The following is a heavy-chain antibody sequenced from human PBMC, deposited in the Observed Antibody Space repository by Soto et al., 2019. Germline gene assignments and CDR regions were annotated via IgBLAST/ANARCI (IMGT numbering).Heavy chain of an antibody. Sequence: QVQLQESGPRLVKPSGTLSLTCTVSGGSISSNNWRTWVRQPPGKGLEWIGEIYHSGDTNYKPSLETRVSISVDKSKNQISLRLNSVTAADTAVYYCARETYSNYGGWIDFWGQGALVTVSS. V-gene: IGHV4-4*02. J-gene: IGHJ4*02. CDR1: GGSISSNNW. D-gene: IGHD4-4*01. CDR2: IYHSGDT. CDR3: ARETYSNYGGWIDF.